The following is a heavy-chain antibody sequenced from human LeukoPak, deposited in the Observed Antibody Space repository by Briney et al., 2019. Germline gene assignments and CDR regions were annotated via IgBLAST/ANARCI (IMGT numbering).Heavy chain of an antibody. V-gene: IGHV3-23*01. J-gene: IGHJ3*02. CDR1: GFTFSSYG. Sequence: GGSLRLSCAASGFTFSSYGMSWVRQAPGKGLEWVSAISGSGGSTYYADSVKGRFTISRDNAKNSLYLQMNSLRAEDTAVYYCARDQRDYYDSSGYVAFDIWGQGTMVTVSS. CDR2: ISGSGGST. CDR3: ARDQRDYYDSSGYVAFDI. D-gene: IGHD3-22*01.